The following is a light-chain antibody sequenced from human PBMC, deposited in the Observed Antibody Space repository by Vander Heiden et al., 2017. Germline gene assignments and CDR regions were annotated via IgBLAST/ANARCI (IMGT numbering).Light chain of an antibody. CDR1: QSISSY. V-gene: IGKV1-39*01. Sequence: DIQMTQSPSSLSASVGDRVTITCRASQSISSYLNWYQQKPGKAPKLLIYAASSFQSGVPSRFSGRGSGTDFTLTISRLQPEDFATYYCQQSYSTLYTFGQGTKLEIK. J-gene: IGKJ2*01. CDR3: QQSYSTLYT. CDR2: AAS.